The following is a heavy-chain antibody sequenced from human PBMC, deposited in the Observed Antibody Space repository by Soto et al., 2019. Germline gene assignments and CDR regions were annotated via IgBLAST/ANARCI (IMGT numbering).Heavy chain of an antibody. Sequence: EVQLVETGGGLIQPGGSLRLSCAASGFTVSSNYMSWVRQAPGKGLEWVSVIYSGGSTYYADSVKGRFTISRDNSKNTLYLQMNSLRAEDTAVYYCARDRGVSPPNYYYYGMDVWGQGSTFTVSS. CDR3: ARDRGVSPPNYYYYGMDV. CDR2: IYSGGST. V-gene: IGHV3-53*02. D-gene: IGHD3-10*01. J-gene: IGHJ6*02. CDR1: GFTVSSNY.